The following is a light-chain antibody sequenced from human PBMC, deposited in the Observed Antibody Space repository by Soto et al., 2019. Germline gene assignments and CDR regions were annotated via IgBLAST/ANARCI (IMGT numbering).Light chain of an antibody. CDR2: RTS. CDR1: QSVSSD. V-gene: IGKV3-15*01. J-gene: IGKJ1*01. CDR3: QQYGSSPKT. Sequence: EIVMTQSPATLPVSPGERATLSCRASQSVSSDLAWYQQKPGQPPRLLIYRTSTRATGIPARFSGSGSGTDFTLTISRLEPEDFAVYYCQQYGSSPKTFGQGTKVDIK.